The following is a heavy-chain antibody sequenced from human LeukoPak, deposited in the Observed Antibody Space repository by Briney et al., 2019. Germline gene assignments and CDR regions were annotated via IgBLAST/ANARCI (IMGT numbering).Heavy chain of an antibody. Sequence: GGPLRLSCAASGFTFSSYAMSWVRQAPGKGLEWVSAISGSGGSTYYADSVKGRFTISRDNSKNTLYLQMNSLRAEDTAVYYCAKGGLDPSYYYYGMDVWGQGTTVTVSS. CDR1: GFTFSSYA. D-gene: IGHD6-19*01. CDR3: AKGGLDPSYYYYGMDV. V-gene: IGHV3-23*01. CDR2: ISGSGGST. J-gene: IGHJ6*02.